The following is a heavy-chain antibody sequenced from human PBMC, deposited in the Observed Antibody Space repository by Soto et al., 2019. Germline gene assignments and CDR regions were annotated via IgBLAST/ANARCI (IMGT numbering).Heavy chain of an antibody. J-gene: IGHJ4*02. CDR3: ARGPDTAMVITWFDY. Sequence: QVQLVESGGGVVQPGRSLRLSCAVSGFTFSSYGMYWVRQAPGKGLEWVAVIWYDGSNKYYADSVKGRFTISRDNSKNTLYLQMNSLRAEDTAVYYCARGPDTAMVITWFDYWGRGTLVTVSS. V-gene: IGHV3-33*01. CDR1: GFTFSSYG. CDR2: IWYDGSNK. D-gene: IGHD5-18*01.